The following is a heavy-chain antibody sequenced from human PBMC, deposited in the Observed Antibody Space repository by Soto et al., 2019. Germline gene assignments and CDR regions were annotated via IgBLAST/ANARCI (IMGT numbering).Heavy chain of an antibody. D-gene: IGHD3-3*01. CDR1: GFTFSSYG. CDR2: ISYDGSNK. J-gene: IGHJ4*02. V-gene: IGHV3-30*18. Sequence: GGSLRLSCAASGFTFSSYGMHWVRQAPGKGLEWVAVISYDGSNKYYADSVKGRFTISRDNSKNTLYLQMNSLRAEDTAVYYCAKDSAITIFGVVLDYWGQGTLVTVSS. CDR3: AKDSAITIFGVVLDY.